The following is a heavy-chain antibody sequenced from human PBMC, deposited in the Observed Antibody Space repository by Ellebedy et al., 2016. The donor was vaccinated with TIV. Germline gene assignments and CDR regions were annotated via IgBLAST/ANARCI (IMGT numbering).Heavy chain of an antibody. CDR1: GGSFSGYY. CDR3: ARERRGITIFGVVINFDY. Sequence: SETLSLTXAVYGGSFSGYYWSWIRQPPGKGLEWIWEINHSGSTNYNPSLKSRVTISVDTSKNQFSLKLSSVTAADTAVYYCARERRGITIFGVVINFDYWGQGTLVTVSS. CDR2: INHSGST. J-gene: IGHJ4*02. V-gene: IGHV4-34*01. D-gene: IGHD3-3*01.